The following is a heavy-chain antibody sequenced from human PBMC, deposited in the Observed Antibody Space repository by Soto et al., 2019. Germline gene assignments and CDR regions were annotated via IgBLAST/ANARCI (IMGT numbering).Heavy chain of an antibody. V-gene: IGHV1-2*04. D-gene: IGHD6-19*01. CDR3: ARGGPEWLITHNWIDP. Sequence: ASVKVSCKTSGYTFTDYYMHWVRQAPGEGLEWVGWINPNSGGTNYAQKFEGWVTMTRDTSINTAYMEVSRLKSDDTAVYYCARGGPEWLITHNWIDPWGQGTLVTVSS. CDR1: GYTFTDYY. J-gene: IGHJ5*02. CDR2: INPNSGGT.